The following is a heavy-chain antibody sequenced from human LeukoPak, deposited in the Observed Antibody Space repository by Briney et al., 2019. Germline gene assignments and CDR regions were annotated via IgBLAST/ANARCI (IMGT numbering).Heavy chain of an antibody. CDR1: GFTFSSYS. D-gene: IGHD5-12*01. J-gene: IGHJ4*02. CDR2: ISSSSSYI. CDR3: AKGEGLRLPFDY. Sequence: GGSLRLSCAASGFTFSSYSMNWVRQAPGKGLEWVSSISSSSSYIYYADSVKGRCTISRDNSKNTLYLQMNSLRAEDTAVYYCAKGEGLRLPFDYWGQGTLVTVSS. V-gene: IGHV3-21*04.